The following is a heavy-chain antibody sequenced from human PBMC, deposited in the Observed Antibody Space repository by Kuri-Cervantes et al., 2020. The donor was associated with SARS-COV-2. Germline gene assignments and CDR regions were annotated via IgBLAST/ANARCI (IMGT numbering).Heavy chain of an antibody. CDR1: GGSISSYY. V-gene: IGHV4-59*05. CDR2: IYYSGST. J-gene: IGHJ1*01. D-gene: IGHD6-6*01. Sequence: SETLSLTCTASGGSISSYYWSWIRQPPGKGLEWIGSIYYSGSTYYNPSLKSRVTISVDTSKNQFSLKLSSVTAADTAVYYCARHALEYSSSPTDFQHWGQGTLVTVSS. CDR3: ARHALEYSSSPTDFQH.